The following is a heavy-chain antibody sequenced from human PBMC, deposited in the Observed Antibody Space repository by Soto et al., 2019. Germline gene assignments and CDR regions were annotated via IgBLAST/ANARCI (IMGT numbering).Heavy chain of an antibody. V-gene: IGHV3-30-3*01. D-gene: IGHD2-21*01. CDR2: MSYDGTTK. J-gene: IGHJ4*02. Sequence: PGGSRRLSCAACGFIFCNYVMYWDRQAPGKGLEWVAFMSYDGTTKYYADSVKGRFTISRDNSKNTLYLQMNNLRPEDTGVYYCAREVLWSRYFDYWGQGTLVTVSS. CDR1: GFIFCNYV. CDR3: AREVLWSRYFDY.